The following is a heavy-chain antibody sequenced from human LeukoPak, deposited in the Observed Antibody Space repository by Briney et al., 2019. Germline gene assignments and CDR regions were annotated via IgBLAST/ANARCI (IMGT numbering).Heavy chain of an antibody. CDR2: IFYSGST. CDR1: GASISSYY. CDR3: AKSNGYGLVDI. D-gene: IGHD3-10*01. V-gene: IGHV4-59*12. Sequence: SETLSLTCTVSGASISSYYWSWIRQSPGKGLEWIGNIFYSGSTYYSPSLRSRVTISLDTSRNQFSLKLNSVTAADTAVYYCAKSNGYGLVDIWGQGTMVTVSS. J-gene: IGHJ3*02.